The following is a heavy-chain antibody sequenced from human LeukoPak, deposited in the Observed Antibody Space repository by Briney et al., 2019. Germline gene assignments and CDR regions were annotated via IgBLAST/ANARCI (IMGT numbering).Heavy chain of an antibody. Sequence: SVKVSCKASGGTFSSYAISWVRQAPGQGLEWMGRIIPILGIANYAQKFQGRVTITADKSTSTAYMELSSLRSEDTAVYYCSTMIVVVGDAFDIWGQGTMVTVSS. CDR1: GGTFSSYA. V-gene: IGHV1-69*04. CDR3: STMIVVVGDAFDI. D-gene: IGHD3-22*01. CDR2: IIPILGIA. J-gene: IGHJ3*02.